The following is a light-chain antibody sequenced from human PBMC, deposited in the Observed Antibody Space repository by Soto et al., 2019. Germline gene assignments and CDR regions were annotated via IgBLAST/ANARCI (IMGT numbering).Light chain of an antibody. J-gene: IGKJ2*01. V-gene: IGKV3-15*01. Sequence: EIVMTQSPATLSVSPGGSATLSCRASQHVSSNFSWYRQKPGQAPTLLIYRASTSATGIPARFSGSGSGTEFTLTISSLESEAFAVYYCQQYNTWPYTFGQGTKLEIK. CDR1: QHVSSN. CDR3: QQYNTWPYT. CDR2: RAS.